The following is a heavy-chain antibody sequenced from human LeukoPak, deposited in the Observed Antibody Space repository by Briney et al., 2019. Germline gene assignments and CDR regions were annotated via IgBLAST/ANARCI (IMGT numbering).Heavy chain of an antibody. CDR3: ARDYYYGSGSYSFYYYYMDV. Sequence: GGSLRLSCAASGFTFSSYEMNWVRQAPGKGLEWVSYISSSGSTIYYADSVKGRFTISRDNAKNSLYLQMNSLRAEDTAVYYCARDYYYGSGSYSFYYYYMDVWGKGTTVTISS. CDR2: ISSSGSTI. J-gene: IGHJ6*03. CDR1: GFTFSSYE. V-gene: IGHV3-48*03. D-gene: IGHD3-10*01.